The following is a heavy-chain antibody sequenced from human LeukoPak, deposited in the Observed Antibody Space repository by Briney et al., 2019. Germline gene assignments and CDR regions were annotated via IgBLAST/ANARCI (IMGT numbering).Heavy chain of an antibody. D-gene: IGHD1-26*01. CDR2: INPSGGST. CDR1: GYTLTSYY. Sequence: ASVKVSCKASGYTLTSYYMHWVRQAPGQGLEWMGIINPSGGSTSYAQKFQGRVTMTRDTSTSTVYMELSSLRSEAKAVYYCARASEKQLLPFDYWGQGTLVTVSS. CDR3: ARASEKQLLPFDY. J-gene: IGHJ4*02. V-gene: IGHV1-46*01.